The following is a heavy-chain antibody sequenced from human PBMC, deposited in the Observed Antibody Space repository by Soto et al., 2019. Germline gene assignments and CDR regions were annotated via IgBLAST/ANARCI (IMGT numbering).Heavy chain of an antibody. J-gene: IGHJ3*02. D-gene: IGHD3-3*01. V-gene: IGHV1-24*01. CDR3: ETGSLRGFWSGIPRAFDI. Sequence: ASVKVSCKVSGYTLTESSMHWVRQAPGKGLEWMGGFDPEDGETIYAQKFQGRVTMTEDTSTDTAYMELSSLRSEETAVYYCETGSLRGFWSGIPRAFDIWGQGTMVTVSS. CDR2: FDPEDGET. CDR1: GYTLTESS.